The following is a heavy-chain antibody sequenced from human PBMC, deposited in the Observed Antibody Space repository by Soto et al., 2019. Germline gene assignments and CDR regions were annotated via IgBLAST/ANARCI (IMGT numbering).Heavy chain of an antibody. D-gene: IGHD6-19*01. V-gene: IGHV1-18*04. CDR2: SSAYNGNT. J-gene: IGHJ3*02. Sequence: QVPLVQSETEVKKPGASVKVSCKASGYTFTAYAISWVRQAPGQGLEWMGWSSAYNGNTNYAQKFQGRVTMTTDTSTSTAYMELRSLRFDDTAVYYCARHSSGGWPLDGLDIWGQGTMVTVSS. CDR3: ARHSSGGWPLDGLDI. CDR1: GYTFTAYA.